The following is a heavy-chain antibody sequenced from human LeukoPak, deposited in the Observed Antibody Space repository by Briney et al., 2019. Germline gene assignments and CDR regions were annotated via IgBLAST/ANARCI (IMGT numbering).Heavy chain of an antibody. CDR3: ARVMGGYDILTGPLDY. V-gene: IGHV3-30-3*01. CDR1: GFTFSSYA. J-gene: IGHJ4*02. D-gene: IGHD3-9*01. CDR2: ISYDGSNK. Sequence: GGSLRLSCAASGFTFSSYAMHWVRQAPGKGLEWVAVISYDGSNKYYADSVKGRFTISRDNSKNTLYLQMNSLRAEDTAVYYCARVMGGYDILTGPLDYWGQGTLVTVSS.